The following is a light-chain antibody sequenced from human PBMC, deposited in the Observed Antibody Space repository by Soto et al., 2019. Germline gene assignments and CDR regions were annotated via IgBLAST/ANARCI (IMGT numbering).Light chain of an antibody. CDR3: SSYTGSSTPV. V-gene: IGLV2-14*01. CDR1: SCNVGGYNY. CDR2: EVS. Sequence: QSALTQPPSVSGAPGQSITISCTGTSCNVGGYNYVSWYQHHPGKAPKLMIYEVSNRPSGVSNRFSGSKSGNTASLTISGLQAEDEADYYCSSYTGSSTPVFGGGTKLTVL. J-gene: IGLJ3*02.